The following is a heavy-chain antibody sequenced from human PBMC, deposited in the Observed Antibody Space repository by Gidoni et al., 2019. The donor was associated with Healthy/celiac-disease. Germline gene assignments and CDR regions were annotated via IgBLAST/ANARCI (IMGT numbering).Heavy chain of an antibody. D-gene: IGHD6-25*01. Sequence: SRVTISVDTSKNQFSLKLSSVTAADTAVYYCARDQAATTFDYWGQGTLVTVSS. CDR3: ARDQAATTFDY. J-gene: IGHJ4*02. V-gene: IGHV4-39*07.